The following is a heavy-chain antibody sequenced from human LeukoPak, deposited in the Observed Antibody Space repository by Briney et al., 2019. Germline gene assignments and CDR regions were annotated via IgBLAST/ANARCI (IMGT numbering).Heavy chain of an antibody. CDR3: ARVREITVLDY. Sequence: PGGSLRLSCAASGFTFSSYAMHWVRQAPGKGLEWVAVISYDGSNKYYADSVKGRFTISRDNSKNTLYLQMNSLRAEDTAVYYCARVREITVLDYWGQGTLVTVSS. CDR1: GFTFSSYA. D-gene: IGHD1-14*01. CDR2: ISYDGSNK. V-gene: IGHV3-30-3*01. J-gene: IGHJ4*02.